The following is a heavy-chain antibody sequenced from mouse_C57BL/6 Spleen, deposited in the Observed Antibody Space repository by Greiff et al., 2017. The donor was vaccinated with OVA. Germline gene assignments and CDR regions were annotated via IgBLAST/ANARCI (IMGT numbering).Heavy chain of an antibody. CDR3: AKLYDYDAGYAMDY. D-gene: IGHD2-4*01. CDR1: GFSLTSYG. J-gene: IGHJ4*01. CDR2: IWSGGST. V-gene: IGHV2-4*01. Sequence: VKLMESGPGLVQPSQSLSITCTVSGFSLTSYGVHWVRQPPGKGLEWLGVIWSGGSTDYNAAFISRLSISKDNSKSQVFFKMNSLQADDTAIYYCAKLYDYDAGYAMDYWGQGTSVTVSS.